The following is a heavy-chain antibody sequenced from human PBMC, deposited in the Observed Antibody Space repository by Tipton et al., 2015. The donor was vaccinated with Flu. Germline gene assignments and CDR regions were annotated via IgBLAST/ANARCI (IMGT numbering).Heavy chain of an antibody. CDR1: GGSISSSNYY. D-gene: IGHD3-16*01. CDR3: ARGGFGYDGMDV. V-gene: IGHV4-61*02. J-gene: IGHJ6*02. CDR2: IYTSGSS. Sequence: TLSLTCTVSGGSISSSNYYWTWIRQPAGKGLEYIGRIYTSGSSNYNPSLESRATISVDTSKSQFSLKLSSVTAADTAVYYCARGGFGYDGMDVWGQGTTVTVSS.